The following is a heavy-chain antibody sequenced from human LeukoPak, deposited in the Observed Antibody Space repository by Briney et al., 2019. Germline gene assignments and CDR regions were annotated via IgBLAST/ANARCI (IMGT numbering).Heavy chain of an antibody. CDR2: IYYSGGT. V-gene: IGHV4-59*01. Sequence: SETLSLTCTASGCAISSYDWSWIRQPPGKGLEWIGYIYYSGGTDYNPSLKSRVTISVDTSKNQFSLKLSSVTAADTAVYYCAREGNWFDPWGQGTLVTVSS. J-gene: IGHJ5*02. CDR1: GCAISSYD. CDR3: AREGNWFDP.